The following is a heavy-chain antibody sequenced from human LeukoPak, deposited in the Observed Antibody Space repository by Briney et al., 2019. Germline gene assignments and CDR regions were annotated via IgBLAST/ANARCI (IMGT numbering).Heavy chain of an antibody. CDR1: GYTFTSYG. J-gene: IGHJ4*02. CDR2: ISAYNGNT. CDR3: ARDIGMVRGVIIVAAYYFDY. D-gene: IGHD3-10*01. V-gene: IGHV1-18*01. Sequence: ASVKVSCKASGYTFTSYGISWVRQAPGQGLEWMGWISAYNGNTNYAQKLQGRVTMTRDTSTSTVYMELSSLRSEDTAVYYCARDIGMVRGVIIVAAYYFDYWGQGTLVTVSS.